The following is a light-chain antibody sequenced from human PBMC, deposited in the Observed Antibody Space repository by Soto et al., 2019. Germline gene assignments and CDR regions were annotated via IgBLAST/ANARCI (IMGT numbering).Light chain of an antibody. Sequence: QSVLTQPPSVSAAPGQKVTISCSGSSPSIGNNYVSWYQHLPRTAPKLLIYDNDRRPSGIPDRFSGSKSGTSATLGITGVQTGDEADYFCGTWDSSLSAVVFGGGTKLTVL. V-gene: IGLV1-51*01. CDR3: GTWDSSLSAVV. CDR1: SPSIGNNY. J-gene: IGLJ2*01. CDR2: DND.